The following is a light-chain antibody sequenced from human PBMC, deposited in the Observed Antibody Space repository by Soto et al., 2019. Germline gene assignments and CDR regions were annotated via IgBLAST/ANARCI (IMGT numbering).Light chain of an antibody. V-gene: IGLV2-14*01. J-gene: IGLJ2*01. CDR1: SSDVGRYDY. CDR3: SSYTKVNTLVV. Sequence: QSALTQPASVSGSPGQSITISCSGTSSDVGRYDYVSWYQQHPGKAPRLIIYEVSNRPSGISNRFSGSKSGNTATLTISGLQAEDEAEYFCSSYTKVNTLVVFGGGTKLTVL. CDR2: EVS.